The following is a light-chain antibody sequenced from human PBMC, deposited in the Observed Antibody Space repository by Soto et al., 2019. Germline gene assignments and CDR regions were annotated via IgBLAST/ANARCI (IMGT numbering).Light chain of an antibody. Sequence: QSVLAQPPSVSGAPGQRVTISCTGNSSNIGASYDVHWYQQLPGRAPKLLIFANTNRPAGVPDRFSGSKSGSSASLAITGLQGDDEADYYCQSYDSSLSGGVFGGGTKVTVL. V-gene: IGLV1-40*01. CDR3: QSYDSSLSGGV. CDR2: ANT. J-gene: IGLJ2*01. CDR1: SSNIGASYD.